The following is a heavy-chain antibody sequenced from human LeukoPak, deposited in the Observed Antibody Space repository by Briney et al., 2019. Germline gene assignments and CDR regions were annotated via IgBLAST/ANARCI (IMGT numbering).Heavy chain of an antibody. V-gene: IGHV3-30*18. CDR2: ISYDGSNK. D-gene: IGHD4-23*01. Sequence: GGSLRLSCAASGFTFSSYGMHWVRQAPGKGLEWVAVISYDGSNKYYADSVKGRFTISRDNSKNTLYLQMNSLRAEDTAVYYCAKGGDYSGNSPFDYWGQGTLVTVSS. CDR1: GFTFSSYG. CDR3: AKGGDYSGNSPFDY. J-gene: IGHJ4*02.